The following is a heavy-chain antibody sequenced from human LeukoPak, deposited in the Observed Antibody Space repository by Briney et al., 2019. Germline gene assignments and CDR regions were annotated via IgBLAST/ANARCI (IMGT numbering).Heavy chain of an antibody. CDR1: GYSFPTYW. Sequence: GESLKISCKGSGYSFPTYWISWVRQMPGKGLEWMGIIYPGDSNIRYSPSFQGQVTISADKSISTAYLHWSSLKASDTGMYFCARQSSTGSGVYWGQGTLVTVSS. CDR2: IYPGDSNI. V-gene: IGHV5-51*01. J-gene: IGHJ4*02. CDR3: ARQSSTGSGVY. D-gene: IGHD3-22*01.